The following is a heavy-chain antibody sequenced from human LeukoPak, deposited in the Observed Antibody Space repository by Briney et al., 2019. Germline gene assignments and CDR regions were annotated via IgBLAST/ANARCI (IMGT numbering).Heavy chain of an antibody. CDR1: GGTFSSYA. V-gene: IGHV1-69*05. Sequence: ASVKVSCKASGGTFSSYAISWVRQAPGQGLEWMGRIIPIFGTANYAQKFQGRVTITTDESTSTAYMELSSLRSEDTAVYYCARGVYYDFWSGYPDAFDIWGQGTIVTVSS. CDR3: ARGVYYDFWSGYPDAFDI. CDR2: IIPIFGTA. D-gene: IGHD3-3*01. J-gene: IGHJ3*02.